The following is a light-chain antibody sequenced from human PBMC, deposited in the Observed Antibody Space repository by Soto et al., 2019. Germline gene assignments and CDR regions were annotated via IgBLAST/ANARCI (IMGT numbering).Light chain of an antibody. CDR2: DAS. V-gene: IGKV1-33*01. CDR1: QDIINY. J-gene: IGKJ3*01. CDR3: QQFDNLPF. Sequence: DIQMTQSPSSLSASVGDRVTITCQASQDIINYLNWYQQKPGKAPKLLIYDASNLKTGVPSRFSGSGSGTAFTFTISRLQSEDIVIYYCQQFDNLPFFGPGTKVDI.